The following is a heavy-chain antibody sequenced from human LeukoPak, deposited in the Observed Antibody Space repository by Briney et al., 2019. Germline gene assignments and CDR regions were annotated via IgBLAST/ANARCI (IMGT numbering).Heavy chain of an antibody. D-gene: IGHD2-2*01. CDR1: VGSLISYY. V-gene: IGHV4-59*08. CDR2: IYYSGST. CDR3: ARHQPHEIYCSSTSCYPRTYYYYGMDV. J-gene: IGHJ6*02. Sequence: SETLSLTCTVSVGSLISYYWCWIRQPPGKGLEWIGYIYYSGSTNYNPSLKSRVTISLDTSKNQFSLKLSSVTAADTAVYYCARHQPHEIYCSSTSCYPRTYYYYGMDVWGQGTTVTVSS.